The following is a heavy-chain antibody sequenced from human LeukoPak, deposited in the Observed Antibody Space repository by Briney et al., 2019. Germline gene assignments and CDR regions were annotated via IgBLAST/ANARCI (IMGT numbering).Heavy chain of an antibody. CDR1: GGSLSGNY. Sequence: SETLSLTCAVPGGSLSGNYWSWIRQPPGKGLEWIGQGTHDGVTTYNPSLKSRVNISVDTPRNQVSLKVTSLTAADTAEYYCARGLNILDYWGQGSLVTVSS. J-gene: IGHJ4*02. CDR2: GTHDGVT. CDR3: ARGLNILDY. V-gene: IGHV4-34*01.